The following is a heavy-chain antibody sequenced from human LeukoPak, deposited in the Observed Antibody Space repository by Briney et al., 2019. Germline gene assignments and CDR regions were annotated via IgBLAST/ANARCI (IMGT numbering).Heavy chain of an antibody. CDR2: IRYDGSNK. V-gene: IGHV3-30*02. D-gene: IGHD2-15*01. CDR3: ARDPEGYCSGGSCYADY. CDR1: GFTFSSYG. J-gene: IGHJ4*02. Sequence: GGSLRLSCAASGFTFSSYGMHWVRQAPGKGLEWVAFIRYDGSNKYYADSVKGRFTISRDNSKNTLYLHVNSLRPEDTAVYYCARDPEGYCSGGSCYADYWGQGTLVTVSS.